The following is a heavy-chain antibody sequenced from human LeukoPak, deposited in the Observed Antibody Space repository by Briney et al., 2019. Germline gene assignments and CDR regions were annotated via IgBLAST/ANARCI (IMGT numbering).Heavy chain of an antibody. CDR1: GGSFSGYY. J-gene: IGHJ4*02. D-gene: IGHD5-18*01. Sequence: SQTLSLTCAVYGGSFSGYYWNWIRQSPAKGLEWIGEINHSGSTNYNPSLKSRVTISVDTSKNQFSLKLSSVTAADTAVYYCARGRYSYGFDYWGQGTLVTVSS. V-gene: IGHV4-34*01. CDR3: ARGRYSYGFDY. CDR2: INHSGST.